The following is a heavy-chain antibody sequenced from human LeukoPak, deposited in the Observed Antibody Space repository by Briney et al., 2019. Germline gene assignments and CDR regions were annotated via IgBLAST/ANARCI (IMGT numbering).Heavy chain of an antibody. CDR3: ARPVAYYDFLGDAFDI. V-gene: IGHV4-38-2*02. CDR1: GYSISSGYY. D-gene: IGHD3-3*01. Sequence: PSETLSLTCTVSGYSISSGYYWGWIRQPPGKGLEWLGSIYHSGSTYYNPSLKSRVTISVDTFKNQFSLNLFSVTATDTAVYYCARPVAYYDFLGDAFDIWGQGTMVTVSS. CDR2: IYHSGST. J-gene: IGHJ3*02.